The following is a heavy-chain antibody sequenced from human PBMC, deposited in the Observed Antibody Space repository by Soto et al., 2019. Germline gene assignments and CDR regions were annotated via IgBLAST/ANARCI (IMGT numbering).Heavy chain of an antibody. CDR1: GYTLTELS. D-gene: IGHD3-3*01. CDR3: ATGRRFWDYPTLGGYFDY. Sequence: ASVKVSCKVSGYTLTELSMHWVRQAPGKGLEWMGGFDPEDGETIYAQKFQGRVTMTEDTSTDTAYMELSSLRSEDTAVYYCATGRRFWDYPTLGGYFDYWGQGTLVTVSS. V-gene: IGHV1-24*01. CDR2: FDPEDGET. J-gene: IGHJ4*02.